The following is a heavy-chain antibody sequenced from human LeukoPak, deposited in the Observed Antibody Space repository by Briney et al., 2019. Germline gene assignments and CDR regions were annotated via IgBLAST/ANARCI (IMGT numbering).Heavy chain of an antibody. Sequence: GGSLRLFCAASGLTVSSNYMSWVRQAPGKGREWLSGVSGGGSNTYYADSVKGRFTISRDNSKNMLYLQMNSLRAEDTAVYYCAKDLYTSRYACCFDYWGQGTLVTVSS. D-gene: IGHD6-13*01. J-gene: IGHJ4*02. CDR1: GLTVSSNY. CDR3: AKDLYTSRYACCFDY. V-gene: IGHV3-23*01. CDR2: VSGGGSNT.